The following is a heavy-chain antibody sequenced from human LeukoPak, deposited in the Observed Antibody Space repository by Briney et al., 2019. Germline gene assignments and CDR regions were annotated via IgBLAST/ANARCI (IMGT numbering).Heavy chain of an antibody. Sequence: GESPNTSCNCSGYSFTNYWVSWVRQMPAKGLEWMGRSNPNCSYNNSSPSFQGHVTIPADKSISTAYLQWSSLKASETGLYYLARRGFYFNGLDVWGQGTTDTLSS. CDR2: SNPNCSYN. V-gene: IGHV5-10-1*01. CDR1: GYSFTNYW. J-gene: IGHJ6*02. CDR3: ARRGFYFNGLDV.